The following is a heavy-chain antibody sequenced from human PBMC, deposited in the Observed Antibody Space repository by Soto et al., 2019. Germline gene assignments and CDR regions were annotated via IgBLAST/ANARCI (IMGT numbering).Heavy chain of an antibody. Sequence: QLQLQESGPGLVKPSETLSLACAVSGGSITNNSYYWGWIRQPPGKGLEWIGSIYFSGSTYYNPSLKSRVTLSRDTYKNHVSLRLSSVTAADTAVYYCVRHRHRYFDWVHWGQGTLVTVSS. CDR1: GGSITNNSYY. J-gene: IGHJ4*02. D-gene: IGHD3-9*01. CDR3: VRHRHRYFDWVH. V-gene: IGHV4-39*01. CDR2: IYFSGST.